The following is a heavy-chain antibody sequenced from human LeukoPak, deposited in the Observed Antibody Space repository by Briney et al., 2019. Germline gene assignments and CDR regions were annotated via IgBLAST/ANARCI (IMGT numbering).Heavy chain of an antibody. CDR1: GFIFSDYY. CDR3: AKEIGLAVYFDF. D-gene: IGHD6-19*01. CDR2: ISSGGSTI. Sequence: GGSLRLSCAASGFIFSDYYMSWIRQAPGKGLEWLSFISSGGSTIYYADSVKGRFTISRDNAQNSLYLQMNSLRAEDTAIYYCAKEIGLAVYFDFWGQGTQVTVSS. J-gene: IGHJ4*02. V-gene: IGHV3-11*01.